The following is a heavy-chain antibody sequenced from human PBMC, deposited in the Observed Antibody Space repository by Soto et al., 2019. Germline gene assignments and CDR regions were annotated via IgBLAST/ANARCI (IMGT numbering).Heavy chain of an antibody. J-gene: IGHJ4*02. CDR1: GGTFSSYT. CDR3: ARLKGIAAAGTVDY. CDR2: IIPILGIA. V-gene: IGHV1-69*02. Sequence: QVQLVQSGAEVKKPGSSVKVSCKASGGTFSSYTTSWVRQAPGQGLEWMGRIIPILGIANYAQKFQGRVTITADKSTSTAYMELSSLRSEDTAVYYCARLKGIAAAGTVDYWGQGTLVTVSS. D-gene: IGHD6-13*01.